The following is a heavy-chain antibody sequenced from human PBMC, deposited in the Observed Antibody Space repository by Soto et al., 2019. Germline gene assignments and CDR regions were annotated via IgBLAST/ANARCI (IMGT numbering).Heavy chain of an antibody. Sequence: GGSLRLSCAASGFTFSSYGMHWVRQAPGKGLEWVAVIWYDGSNKYYADSVKGRFTISRDNSKNTLYLQMNSLRAEDTAVYYCARDPLTTNYYYYMDVWGKGTTVTVSS. D-gene: IGHD4-17*01. J-gene: IGHJ6*03. CDR3: ARDPLTTNYYYYMDV. CDR2: IWYDGSNK. V-gene: IGHV3-33*01. CDR1: GFTFSSYG.